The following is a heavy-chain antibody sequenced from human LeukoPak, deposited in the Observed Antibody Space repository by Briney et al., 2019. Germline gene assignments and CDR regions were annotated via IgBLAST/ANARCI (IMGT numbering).Heavy chain of an antibody. D-gene: IGHD6-6*01. CDR1: GGSISSYY. V-gene: IGHV4-59*01. J-gene: IGHJ3*02. CDR3: ARLKTGAAEYSSSSHAFDI. CDR2: IYYSGST. Sequence: PSETLSLTCTVSGGSISSYYWSWIRQPPGKGLEWIGYIYYSGSTNYNPSLKSRVTISVDTSKNQFSLKLSSVTAADTAVYYCARLKTGAAEYSSSSHAFDIWGQGTMVTVSS.